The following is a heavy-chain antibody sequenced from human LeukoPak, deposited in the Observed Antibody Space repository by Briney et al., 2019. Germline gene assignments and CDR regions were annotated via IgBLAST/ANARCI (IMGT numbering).Heavy chain of an antibody. Sequence: PGGSLRLSCAASGFTFSSYAMHWVRQAPGKGLEWVAVISYDGSNKYYADSVKGRFTISRDNSKNTLYLQMNSLRAEDTAVYYCARGGLRELEGAFDIWGQGTMVTVSS. CDR1: GFTFSSYA. CDR3: ARGGLRELEGAFDI. CDR2: ISYDGSNK. J-gene: IGHJ3*02. V-gene: IGHV3-30*04. D-gene: IGHD1-1*01.